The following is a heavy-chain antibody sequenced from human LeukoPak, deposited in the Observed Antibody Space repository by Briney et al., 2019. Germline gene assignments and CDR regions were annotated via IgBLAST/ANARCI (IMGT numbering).Heavy chain of an antibody. V-gene: IGHV3-9*01. D-gene: IGHD4-17*01. Sequence: GGSLRLSCAAPGFNFDDYAMQWVRQVPGKGLEWVSGISGNRASLGYADSVKGRFTISRDNAKNSLYLQMNSLRVEDTALYYCAKDETTWVTTPNYWGRGTLVTVSS. CDR1: GFNFDDYA. CDR3: AKDETTWVTTPNY. J-gene: IGHJ4*02. CDR2: ISGNRASL.